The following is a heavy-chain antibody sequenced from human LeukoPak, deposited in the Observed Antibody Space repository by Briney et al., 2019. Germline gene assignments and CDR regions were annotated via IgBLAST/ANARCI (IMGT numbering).Heavy chain of an antibody. CDR2: IIPIFGTA. D-gene: IGHD5-12*01. Sequence: SVKVSCKASGGTFSSYAISWVRQAPGQGVEWMGGIIPIFGTANYAQKFQGRVAITTDESTSTAYMELSSLRSEDTAVYYCARDTHSGYEFAYDYWGQGTLVTVSS. J-gene: IGHJ4*02. CDR3: ARDTHSGYEFAYDY. V-gene: IGHV1-69*05. CDR1: GGTFSSYA.